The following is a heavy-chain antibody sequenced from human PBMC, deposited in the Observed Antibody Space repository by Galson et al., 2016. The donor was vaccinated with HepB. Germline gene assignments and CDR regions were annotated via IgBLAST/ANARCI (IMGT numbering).Heavy chain of an antibody. CDR2: INSDDTMT. CDR1: GFTFSTYW. J-gene: IGHJ2*01. V-gene: IGHV3-74*01. Sequence: SLRLSCAASGFTFSTYWMHWVRQAPGKGLVWVSRINSDDTMTSYADSVKGRFTISRDNAKDTLYLQMNSLGAEGTAVYYCVRILCSGHCDNADWNFDLWGRGTLVAVSS. CDR3: VRILCSGHCDNADWNFDL. D-gene: IGHD2-15*01.